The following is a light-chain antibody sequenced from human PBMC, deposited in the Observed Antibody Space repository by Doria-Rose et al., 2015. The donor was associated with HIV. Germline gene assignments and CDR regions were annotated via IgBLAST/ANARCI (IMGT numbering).Light chain of an antibody. J-gene: IGKJ1*01. V-gene: IGKV1-39*01. CDR1: QNINRF. CDR2: AAS. CDR3: QRSFSTPRT. Sequence: MTQSPSSLSASVGDRVTITCRASQNINRFLNWYQQKPGKVPKVLIYAASSLQSGVPSRFSGSGSVTNFTLTISSLQPEDFATCYCQRSFSTPRTFGQGTKVEIK.